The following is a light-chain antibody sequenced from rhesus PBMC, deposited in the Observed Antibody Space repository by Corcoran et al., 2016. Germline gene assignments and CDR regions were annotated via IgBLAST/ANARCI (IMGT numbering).Light chain of an antibody. V-gene: IGKV1-21*01. CDR2: KAS. J-gene: IGKJ1*01. CDR3: QQHDSAPRT. CDR1: QGISIW. Sequence: DIQMTQSPSSLSASVGDRVTITCRASQGISIWLAWYQQKTGKAPKLLIFKASTLQPWVPSRFSGSGSGTEFTLTITSLQPEDVATYYCQQHDSAPRTFGQGTKVEIK.